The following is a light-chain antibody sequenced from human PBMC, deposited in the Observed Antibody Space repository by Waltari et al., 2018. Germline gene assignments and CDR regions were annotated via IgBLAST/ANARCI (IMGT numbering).Light chain of an antibody. CDR3: QHYDSAPPT. J-gene: IGKJ1*01. CDR1: QGITNW. V-gene: IGKV1-12*01. CDR2: KAS. Sequence: DIQMTQSPSSLSASVGDRVTITCRASQGITNWLAWYQQRPGKAPKLLIYKASSLQKGVPARFSGSGSGTDFTLTISSLQPEDFATYYCQHYDSAPPTFGQGTKVEIK.